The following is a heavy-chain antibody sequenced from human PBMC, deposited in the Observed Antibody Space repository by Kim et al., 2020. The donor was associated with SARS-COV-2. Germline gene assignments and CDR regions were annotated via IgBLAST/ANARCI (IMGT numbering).Heavy chain of an antibody. D-gene: IGHD3-10*01. V-gene: IGHV4-39*01. CDR1: GDSTISSNYC. J-gene: IGHJ4*02. CDR2: IYYSGTT. Sequence: SETLSLICTISGDSTISSNYCWSWIRQPPGKGLEWIGSIYYSGTTYYNASLKSRLTMSVDASKSQFSLRLSSLTAADTAVYYCARLPPSYYYGSGSLDHWGQGTLVTVSS. CDR3: ARLPPSYYYGSGSLDH.